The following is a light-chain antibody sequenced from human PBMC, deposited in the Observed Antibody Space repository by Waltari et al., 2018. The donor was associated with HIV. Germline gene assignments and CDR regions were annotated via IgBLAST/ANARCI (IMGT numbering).Light chain of an antibody. V-gene: IGLV1-51*01. J-gene: IGLJ2*01. CDR2: DNI. CDR1: SSNIGGSH. Sequence: QSVVTQPPSVSAAPGPKVTISCSGSSSNIGGSHVSWYQHLPGTAPKLLIYDNIKRPSGTPDRFAGSKSGTSATLGITGLQTGDEADYYCGAWDTRLTVEVFGGGTRLTVL. CDR3: GAWDTRLTVEV.